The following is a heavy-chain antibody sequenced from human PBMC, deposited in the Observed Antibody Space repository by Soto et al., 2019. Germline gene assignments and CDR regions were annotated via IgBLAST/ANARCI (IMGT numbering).Heavy chain of an antibody. CDR1: GDSIISIYP. D-gene: IGHD3-3*01. Sequence: SETLSLTCAVSGDSIISIYPWAWIRQPPGRGLEWVASIYHTGTTYYNPSLKSRVTISVDTSKNQFSLNLRSVTAADSAVYYCAGTDNVGYYQHFGQGNLVTVSS. CDR2: IYHTGTT. V-gene: IGHV4-38-2*01. J-gene: IGHJ1*01. CDR3: AGTDNVGYYQH.